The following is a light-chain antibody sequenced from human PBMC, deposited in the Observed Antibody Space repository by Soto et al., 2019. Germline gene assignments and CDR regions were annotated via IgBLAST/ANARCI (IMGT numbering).Light chain of an antibody. CDR3: AAWDDSLNGVV. J-gene: IGLJ2*01. CDR2: SNN. CDR1: SSNIGSNT. Sequence: QSVLTQPPSASGTPGQRVTISCSGGSSNIGSNTVNWYQQLPGTAPKLLIYSNNQRPSGVPDRFSGSKSGTSASLAISGLQSGDEADYYCAAWDDSLNGVVFGGGTKLTVL. V-gene: IGLV1-44*01.